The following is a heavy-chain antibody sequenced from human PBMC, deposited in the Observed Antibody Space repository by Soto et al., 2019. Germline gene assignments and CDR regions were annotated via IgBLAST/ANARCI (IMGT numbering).Heavy chain of an antibody. V-gene: IGHV1-69*08. Sequence: QVQLVQSGAEVKKPGSSVKVSCKASGGTFSSYTISWVRQAPGQGLEWMGRIIPFLGIANYAQKFQGRVTITADKSTSTDYMELSSLRSEDTAVYYCARDPGYSCYDLDYWGQGTLVTVSS. CDR1: GGTFSSYT. J-gene: IGHJ4*02. CDR3: ARDPGYSCYDLDY. D-gene: IGHD5-12*01. CDR2: IIPFLGIA.